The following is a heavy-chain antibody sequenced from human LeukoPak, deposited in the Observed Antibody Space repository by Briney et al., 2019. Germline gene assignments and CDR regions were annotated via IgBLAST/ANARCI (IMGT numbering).Heavy chain of an antibody. Sequence: GGSLRLSCAASGFTFSSYGMHWVRQAPGKGLEWVAVISYDGSNKYYADSVKGRFTISRDNAKNSLYLQMNSLRAEDTAVYYCARDSSSLTWGQGTLVTVSS. J-gene: IGHJ4*02. CDR3: ARDSSSLT. D-gene: IGHD6-6*01. V-gene: IGHV3-30*03. CDR1: GFTFSSYG. CDR2: ISYDGSNK.